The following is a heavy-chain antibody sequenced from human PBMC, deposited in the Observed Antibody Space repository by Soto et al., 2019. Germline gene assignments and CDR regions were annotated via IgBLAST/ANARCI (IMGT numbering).Heavy chain of an antibody. Sequence: PGGSLRLSCAASGFTFSDYYMIWIRQAPGKGLEYISYISSGGSFIYYADSVKGRFTISRDTAKTSLYLQMNSLRAEDTALYYCARHRYYEGSVPGYGMDVWGQGTTVTVSS. CDR3: ARHRYYEGSVPGYGMDV. V-gene: IGHV3-11*01. CDR1: GFTFSDYY. J-gene: IGHJ6*02. D-gene: IGHD3-16*01. CDR2: ISSGGSFI.